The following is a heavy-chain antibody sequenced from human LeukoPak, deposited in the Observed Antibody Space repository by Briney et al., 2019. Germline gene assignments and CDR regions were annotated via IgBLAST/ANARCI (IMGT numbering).Heavy chain of an antibody. CDR3: ARAKPKNMVRGLIMRRESRYYFDY. V-gene: IGHV1-18*01. CDR1: GYTFTSYG. Sequence: ASVKVSCKASGYTFTSYGISWVRQAPGQGLEWMGWISAYNGHTNYAQKLQGRVTMTTDTSTSTAYMELRSLRSDDTAVFYCARAKPKNMVRGLIMRRESRYYFDYWGQGTLVTVSS. J-gene: IGHJ4*02. CDR2: ISAYNGHT. D-gene: IGHD3-10*01.